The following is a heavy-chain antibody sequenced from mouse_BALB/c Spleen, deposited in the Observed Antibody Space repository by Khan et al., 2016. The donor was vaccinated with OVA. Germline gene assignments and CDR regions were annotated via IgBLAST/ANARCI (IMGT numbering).Heavy chain of an antibody. Sequence: EVELVESGGGLVKPGGSLKLSCAASGFTFSAYYMYWVRQTPEKRLEWVATISDGGSYTYFPDSVEGRFTISRDNAKNNLYIQLISLKTEDTTMYYCTRGGYGAFGYWGQGTLVTVSA. CDR1: GFTFSAYY. CDR3: TRGGYGAFGY. V-gene: IGHV5-4*02. CDR2: ISDGGSYT. D-gene: IGHD2-14*01. J-gene: IGHJ3*01.